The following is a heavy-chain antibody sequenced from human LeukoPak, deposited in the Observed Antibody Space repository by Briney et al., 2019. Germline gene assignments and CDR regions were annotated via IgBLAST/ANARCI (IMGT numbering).Heavy chain of an antibody. CDR1: GYSISSGYF. CDR3: SRDHGLLG. D-gene: IGHD3/OR15-3a*01. Sequence: SETLSLTCTVSGYSISSGYFWGWIRQPPGKGLEWIGSIYHSGSTYYNTSLKSRVTISVDTSKNQFSLKLTSVTAADTAVYYCSRDHGLLGWGQGRMVTVSS. CDR2: IYHSGST. J-gene: IGHJ3*01. V-gene: IGHV4-38-2*02.